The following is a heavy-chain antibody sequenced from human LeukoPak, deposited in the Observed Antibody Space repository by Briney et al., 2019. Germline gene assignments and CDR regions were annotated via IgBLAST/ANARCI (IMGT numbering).Heavy chain of an antibody. CDR3: AREGTAVAGEDYYYGMDV. J-gene: IGHJ6*04. D-gene: IGHD6-19*01. CDR1: GFTFSSDG. CDR2: ISYDGSNK. V-gene: IGHV3-30*03. Sequence: GGSLRVSCAASGFTFSSDGMHCVRQAPGKGLERVAIISYDGSNKYYADSVKGRFTISRDNSKNTLYLQMNSLRAEDTAVYYCAREGTAVAGEDYYYGMDVWGKGTTVTVSS.